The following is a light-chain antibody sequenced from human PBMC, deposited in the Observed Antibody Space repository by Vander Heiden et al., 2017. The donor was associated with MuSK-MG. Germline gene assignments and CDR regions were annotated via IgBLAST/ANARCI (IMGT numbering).Light chain of an antibody. V-gene: IGKV1-33*01. CDR2: DAS. Sequence: DIQMTQSPSSLSASVGDRVTITCQASQDISNYLNWYQQKPGKAPKLLMYDASILETGVPSRFSGSGYGKDFTLTISNRQPEDIASYYCQQNDNLPPITFGQGTLLEI. CDR1: QDISNY. CDR3: QQNDNLPPIT. J-gene: IGKJ5*01.